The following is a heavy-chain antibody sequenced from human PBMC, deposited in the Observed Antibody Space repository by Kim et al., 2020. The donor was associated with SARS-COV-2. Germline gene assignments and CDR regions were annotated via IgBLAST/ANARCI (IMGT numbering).Heavy chain of an antibody. CDR2: MNPNSGNT. Sequence: ASVKVSFKASGYTFTNYDINWVRQATGQGLEWMGWMNPNSGNTGYAQKFQGRITMTRDTSITTAYLELSSLISEDTAVYYCVRGFRFLDRWIKENWFDPWGQGTRVTVSS. D-gene: IGHD3-16*02. J-gene: IGHJ5*02. V-gene: IGHV1-8*01. CDR1: GYTFTNYD. CDR3: VRGFRFLDRWIKENWFDP.